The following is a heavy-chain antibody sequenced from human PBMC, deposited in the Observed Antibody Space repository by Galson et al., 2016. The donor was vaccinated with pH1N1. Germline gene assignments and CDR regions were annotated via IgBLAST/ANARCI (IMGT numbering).Heavy chain of an antibody. CDR1: GYRFSSSW. CDR3: ARQNDYGDYRGDAFDI. J-gene: IGHJ3*02. CDR2: IYLGGSHI. D-gene: IGHD4-17*01. V-gene: IGHV5-51*01. Sequence: QSGAEVTRPGESLKISCQGSGYRFSSSWIGWVRQMPGKGLEWMGIIYLGGSHIRYSPSFQGQVTISADKSSNIVYLQWSSLKASDTAIYYCARQNDYGDYRGDAFDIWGQGTLGTVSS.